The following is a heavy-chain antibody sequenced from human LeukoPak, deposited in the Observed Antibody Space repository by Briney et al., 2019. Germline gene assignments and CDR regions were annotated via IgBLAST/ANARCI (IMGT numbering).Heavy chain of an antibody. Sequence: AGGSRRLSCAASGFTFSSYAMHWVRQAPGKGLEYVSAISSNGGSTYYANSVKGRFTISRDNSKNMLYHQMGSLRAEDMAVYYCARVGYTSYYSYGMDVWGQGT. D-gene: IGHD6-13*01. V-gene: IGHV3-64*01. CDR2: ISSNGGST. J-gene: IGHJ6*02. CDR3: ARVGYTSYYSYGMDV. CDR1: GFTFSSYA.